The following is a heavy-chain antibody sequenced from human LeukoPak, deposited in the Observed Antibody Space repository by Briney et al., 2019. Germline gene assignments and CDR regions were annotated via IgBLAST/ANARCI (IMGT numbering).Heavy chain of an antibody. CDR3: AREARYDFWSGYPDY. V-gene: IGHV4-61*02. J-gene: IGHJ4*02. D-gene: IGHD3-3*01. CDR2: IYTSGRT. Sequence: KPSETLSLTCTVSGGSISSGSYYWSWTRQPAGKGLEWIGRIYTSGRTNYNTSLKSRVTISVDTSKNQFSLKLSSVTAADTAVYYCAREARYDFWSGYPDYWGQGTLVTVSS. CDR1: GGSISSGSYY.